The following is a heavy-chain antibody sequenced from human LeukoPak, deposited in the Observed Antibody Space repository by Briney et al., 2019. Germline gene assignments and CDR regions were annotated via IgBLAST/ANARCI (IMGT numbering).Heavy chain of an antibody. D-gene: IGHD5-18*01. V-gene: IGHV3-21*01. J-gene: IGHJ4*02. CDR3: ARDNYPGYSYGFDY. Sequence: GGSLRLSCAASGFTFTRFNMNWVRQAPGKGLELVSSITTSGTYIYYADSVKGRFTISRDNSKNTLYLQMNSLRAEDTAVYYCARDNYPGYSYGFDYWGQGTLVTVSS. CDR1: GFTFTRFN. CDR2: ITTSGTYI.